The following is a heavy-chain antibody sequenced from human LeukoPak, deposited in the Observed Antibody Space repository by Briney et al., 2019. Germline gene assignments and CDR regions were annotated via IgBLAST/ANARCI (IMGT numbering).Heavy chain of an antibody. CDR1: GGSISSGSYY. V-gene: IGHV4-61*02. CDR2: IYTSGST. D-gene: IGHD6-19*01. J-gene: IGHJ4*02. Sequence: PSETLSLTCTVSGGSISSGSYYWSWIRQPAGKGLEWIGRIYTSGSTNYNPSLKSRVTISVDTSKNQFSLKVRSVTAADTAVYYCARGSPLMAGIYNFDYWGQGRLVTVSS. CDR3: ARGSPLMAGIYNFDY.